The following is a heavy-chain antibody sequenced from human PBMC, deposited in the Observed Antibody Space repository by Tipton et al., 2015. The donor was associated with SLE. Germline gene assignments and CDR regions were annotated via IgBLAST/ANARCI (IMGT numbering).Heavy chain of an antibody. CDR1: GSSIRSNYY. CDR3: ARGDMVVVPAAGGGYYYYMDV. J-gene: IGHJ6*03. V-gene: IGHV4-38-2*02. D-gene: IGHD2-2*01. Sequence: TLSLTCTVTGSSIRSNYYWGWIRLPPGKGLEWIGSIYHTGTTYLSPSLKSRVTISVDTSNNQFSLKLTSVTAADTAVYYCARGDMVVVPAAGGGYYYYMDVWGKGTTVTVSS. CDR2: IYHTGTT.